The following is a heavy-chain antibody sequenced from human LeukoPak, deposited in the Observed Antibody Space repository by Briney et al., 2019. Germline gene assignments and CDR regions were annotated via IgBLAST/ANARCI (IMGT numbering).Heavy chain of an antibody. CDR2: IKEDGSEK. J-gene: IGHJ3*02. CDR3: ARGGLVPAAARVIGFDI. V-gene: IGHV3-7*01. Sequence: PGGSLRLSCAASGFTFSNYWMSWVRQAPGKGLEWVANIKEDGSEKYYVDSVKGRFTISRDNSKNTLYLQMNSLRAEDTAVYYCARGGLVPAAARVIGFDIWGQGTMVTVSS. D-gene: IGHD2-2*01. CDR1: GFTFSNYW.